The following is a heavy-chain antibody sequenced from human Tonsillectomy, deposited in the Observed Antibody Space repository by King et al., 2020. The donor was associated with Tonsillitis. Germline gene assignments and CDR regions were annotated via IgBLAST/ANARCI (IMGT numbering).Heavy chain of an antibody. CDR2: INPKSGAT. CDR3: ARAFDTSGYYYSFDY. J-gene: IGHJ4*02. Sequence: QLVQSGAEVKKPGASVKVSCKVSGYTFTDYYFHWVRQAPGQGLEWMGWINPKSGATWYAQKFRGIMTRDTSISTAYMELSRLRYDDTAVYYCARAFDTSGYYYSFDYWGQGTLVTVSS. CDR1: GYTFTDYY. V-gene: IGHV1-2*02. D-gene: IGHD3-22*01.